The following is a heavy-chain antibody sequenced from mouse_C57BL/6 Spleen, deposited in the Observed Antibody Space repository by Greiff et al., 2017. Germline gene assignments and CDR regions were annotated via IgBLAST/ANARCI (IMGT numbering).Heavy chain of an antibody. CDR1: GYTFTDYE. V-gene: IGHV1-15*01. CDR2: IDPETGGT. D-gene: IGHD2-4*01. J-gene: IGHJ3*01. CDR3: TRREYDYDAWFAY. Sequence: VQLQQSGAELVRPGASVTLSCKASGYTFTDYEMHWVQQTPVHGLEWIGAIDPETGGTAYNQKFKGKAILTADKSSSTAYMELRSLTSEDSAVYYGTRREYDYDAWFAYWGQGTLVTVSA.